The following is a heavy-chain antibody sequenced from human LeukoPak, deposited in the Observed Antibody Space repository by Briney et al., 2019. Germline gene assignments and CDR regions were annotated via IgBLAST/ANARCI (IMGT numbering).Heavy chain of an antibody. Sequence: PGGSLRLSCAASGFTFSSYAMHWVRQAPGKGLEWVAVISYGGSNKYYADSVKGRFTISRDNSKNTLYLQMNSLRAEDTAVYYCARDLLDGGYSADYWGQGTLVTVSS. CDR3: ARDLLDGGYSADY. CDR1: GFTFSSYA. CDR2: ISYGGSNK. V-gene: IGHV3-30*04. D-gene: IGHD1-26*01. J-gene: IGHJ4*02.